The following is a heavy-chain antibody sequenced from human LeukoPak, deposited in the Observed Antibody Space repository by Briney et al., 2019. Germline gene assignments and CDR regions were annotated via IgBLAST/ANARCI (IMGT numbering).Heavy chain of an antibody. CDR3: ARRQIYDY. CDR2: INHSGST. V-gene: IGHV4-34*01. J-gene: IGHJ4*02. CDR1: GGSFSGYY. Sequence: SETLSLTCAVYGGSFSGYYWSWIRQPPGKGLEWIGEINHSGSTNYNPSLKSRVTITVDTSKNQFSLKLSSVTAADTAVYYCARRQIYDYWGQGTLVTVSS.